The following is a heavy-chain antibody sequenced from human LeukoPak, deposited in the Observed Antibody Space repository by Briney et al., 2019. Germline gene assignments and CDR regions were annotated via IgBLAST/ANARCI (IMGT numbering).Heavy chain of an antibody. CDR2: INSDGSST. Sequence: GGSPRLSCAASGFTFSSYWMHWVRQAPGKGLVWVSRINSDGSSTSYADSVKGRFTISRDNAKNTLYLQMNSLRAEDTAVYYCARGIAAAGYIDYWGQGNLVTVSS. D-gene: IGHD6-13*01. J-gene: IGHJ4*02. V-gene: IGHV3-74*01. CDR3: ARGIAAAGYIDY. CDR1: GFTFSSYW.